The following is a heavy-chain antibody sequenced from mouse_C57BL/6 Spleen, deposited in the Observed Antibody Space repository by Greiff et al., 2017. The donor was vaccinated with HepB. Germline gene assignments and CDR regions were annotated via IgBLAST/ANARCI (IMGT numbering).Heavy chain of an antibody. Sequence: QVQLKESGAELARPGASVKLSCKASGYTFTSYGISWVKQRTGQGLEWIGEIYPRSGNTYYNEKFKGKATLTADKSSSTAYMELRSLTSEDSAVYFCARYGFITGYWGQGTTLTVSS. J-gene: IGHJ2*01. V-gene: IGHV1-81*01. CDR2: IYPRSGNT. CDR3: ARYGFITGY. CDR1: GYTFTSYG. D-gene: IGHD1-1*01.